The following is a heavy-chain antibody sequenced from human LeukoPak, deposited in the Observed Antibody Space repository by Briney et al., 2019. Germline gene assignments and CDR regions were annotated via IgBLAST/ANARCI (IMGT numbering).Heavy chain of an antibody. Sequence: GGSLRLSCTVSGFTVTSTHMDWVRQAPGKGPEWVALIYDDGGTVYADSVKGRFTISRDNSKNMVYLQMNSLRPEDSAVYYCARDRAGRRSSWVEFDLWGQGALVTVSS. CDR1: GFTVTSTH. CDR2: IYDDGGT. CDR3: ARDRAGRRSSWVEFDL. J-gene: IGHJ5*02. D-gene: IGHD3-10*01. V-gene: IGHV3-53*05.